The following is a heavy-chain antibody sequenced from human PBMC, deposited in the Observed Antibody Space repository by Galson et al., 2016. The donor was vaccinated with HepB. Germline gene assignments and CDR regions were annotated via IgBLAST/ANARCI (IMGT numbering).Heavy chain of an antibody. CDR1: GFTVSSYY. CDR3: AKRRGYSFGSEDFDI. D-gene: IGHD5-18*01. V-gene: IGHV3-53*05. J-gene: IGHJ3*02. Sequence: SLRLSCAASGFTVSSYYMSWVRQAPGKGLEWVSVIYNDGNTYYDVSANYADSVNGRFIISRDKSKSTVYLKMDNLRADDSAVDYCAKRRGYSFGSEDFDIWGQGTMVTVSS. CDR2: IYNDGNT.